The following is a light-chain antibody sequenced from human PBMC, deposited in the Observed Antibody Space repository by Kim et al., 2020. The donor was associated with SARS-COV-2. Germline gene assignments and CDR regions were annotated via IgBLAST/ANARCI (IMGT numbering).Light chain of an antibody. CDR3: QSFDSNNQV. Sequence: NFMLTQPHSVSESPGKTVTISCTRSSGSIGSNYVQWYQQRPGSAPTTVIYEDDQRPSGVPDRFSGSIDSASNSASLSISGLKTEDEADYYCQSFDSNNQVFGGGTQLTVL. CDR2: EDD. J-gene: IGLJ3*02. V-gene: IGLV6-57*03. CDR1: SGSIGSNY.